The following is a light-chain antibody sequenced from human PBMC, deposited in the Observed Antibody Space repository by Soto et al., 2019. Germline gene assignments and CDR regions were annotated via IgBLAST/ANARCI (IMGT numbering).Light chain of an antibody. CDR2: GIS. CDR3: QQYDIHPIT. V-gene: IGKV1-33*01. Sequence: DFQMTQSPSYLSASVGDRVTITCRASQSFITYLAWYQQKPGKVPKLLSSGISTLEIGVPSRFSGSGSGTHFTFTISSLQTEDIGTYYCQQYDIHPITFGRGTRLEIK. CDR1: QSFITY. J-gene: IGKJ5*01.